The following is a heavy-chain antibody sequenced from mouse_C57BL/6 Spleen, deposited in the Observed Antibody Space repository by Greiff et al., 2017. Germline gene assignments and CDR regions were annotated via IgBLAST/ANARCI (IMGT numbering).Heavy chain of an antibody. Sequence: QVQLQQPGAELVMPGASVKLSCKASGYTFTSYWMHWVKQRPGQGLEWIGEIDPSDSYTNYNQKFKGQSTLTVDNSSSTASMQLSSLTSEDSAVYDSERGDGSGFSYWYFDDWGTGTTVTVSS. J-gene: IGHJ1*03. CDR3: ERGDGSGFSYWYFDD. D-gene: IGHD1-1*01. CDR1: GYTFTSYW. CDR2: IDPSDSYT. V-gene: IGHV1-69*01.